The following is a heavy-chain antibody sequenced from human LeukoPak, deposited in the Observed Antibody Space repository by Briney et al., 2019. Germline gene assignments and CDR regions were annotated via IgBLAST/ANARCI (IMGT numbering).Heavy chain of an antibody. V-gene: IGHV3-48*01. CDR1: GFTFSSYS. Sequence: GGSLRLSCAASGFTFSSYSMNWVRQAPGKGLEWVSYISGSSGTIYYADSVKGRFTISRDNVKNSLYLQMNSLRAEDTAVYYCARDSHAVPNAMDVWGKGTTVTVSS. CDR3: ARDSHAVPNAMDV. CDR2: ISGSSGTI. J-gene: IGHJ6*03.